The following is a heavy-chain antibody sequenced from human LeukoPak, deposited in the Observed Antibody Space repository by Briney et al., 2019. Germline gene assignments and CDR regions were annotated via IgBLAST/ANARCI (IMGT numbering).Heavy chain of an antibody. V-gene: IGHV4-38-2*02. Sequence: SETLSLTCTVSRYSLSRGFYWGCIRQPPGKGLDWIATMFHSGSTYYNPSLESRVTISMDTSKNQFSLRLISVTAADTALYYCARFGTRDNCCHPGVDTWGQGTPVTVSS. CDR1: RYSLSRGFY. D-gene: IGHD1-1*01. CDR3: ARFGTRDNCCHPGVDT. J-gene: IGHJ5*02. CDR2: MFHSGST.